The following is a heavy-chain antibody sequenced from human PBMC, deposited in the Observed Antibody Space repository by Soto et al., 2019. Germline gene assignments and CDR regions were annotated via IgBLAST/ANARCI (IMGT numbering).Heavy chain of an antibody. Sequence: SETLSLTCTVSGGSISSYYWSWIRQPPGKGLEWIGYIYYSGSTHYNPSLKSRATISVDTDKNQFSLKLSSVTAADTAVDYCARADSYYDSSGYYDDWGQGTLVTVSS. CDR1: GGSISSYY. J-gene: IGHJ4*02. V-gene: IGHV4-59*01. CDR2: IYYSGST. CDR3: ARADSYYDSSGYYDD. D-gene: IGHD3-22*01.